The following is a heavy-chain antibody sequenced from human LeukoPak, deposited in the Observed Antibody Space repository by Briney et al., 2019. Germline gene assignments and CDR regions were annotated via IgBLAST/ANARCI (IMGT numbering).Heavy chain of an antibody. Sequence: GGSLRLCCAASGFTFSSYSMNWVRQAAGKGLEWVSSISSSSSYIYYADSVKGRFTISRDNAKNSLYLQMNSLRAEDTAVYYCARDIAVYYDSSGYFFGGQGTLVTVSS. CDR3: ARDIAVYYDSSGYFF. D-gene: IGHD3-22*01. CDR1: GFTFSSYS. J-gene: IGHJ4*02. CDR2: ISSSSSYI. V-gene: IGHV3-21*01.